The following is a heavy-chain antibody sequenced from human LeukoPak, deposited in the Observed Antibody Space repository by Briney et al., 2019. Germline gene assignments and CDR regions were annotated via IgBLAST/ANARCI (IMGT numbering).Heavy chain of an antibody. CDR1: GGTFSSYA. J-gene: IGHJ4*02. Sequence: ASVKVSCKASGGTFSSYAISWVRQAPGQGLEWMGRIIPILGIANYAQKFQGRVTITADKSTSTAYMELSSLRSEDTAVYYCARYLSSGWVDYWGQGPLVTVSS. V-gene: IGHV1-69*04. CDR3: ARYLSSGWVDY. D-gene: IGHD6-19*01. CDR2: IIPILGIA.